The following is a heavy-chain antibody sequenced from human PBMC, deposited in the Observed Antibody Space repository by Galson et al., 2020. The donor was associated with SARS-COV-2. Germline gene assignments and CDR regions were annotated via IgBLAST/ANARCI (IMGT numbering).Heavy chain of an antibody. CDR2: ISYDGSNK. J-gene: IGHJ6*03. CDR1: GFTFSSYA. Sequence: GGSLRLSCAASGFTFSSYAMHWVRQAPGKGLEWVAVISYDGSNKYYADSVKGRFTISRDNSKNTLYLQMNSLRAEDTAVYYCARESVAATYYMDVWGKGTTVTGSS. D-gene: IGHD6-19*01. CDR3: ARESVAATYYMDV. V-gene: IGHV3-30*04.